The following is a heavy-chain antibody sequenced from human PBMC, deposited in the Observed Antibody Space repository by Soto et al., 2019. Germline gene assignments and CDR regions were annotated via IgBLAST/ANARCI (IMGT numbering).Heavy chain of an antibody. D-gene: IGHD3-22*01. J-gene: IGHJ4*02. CDR1: GYSFTSYW. Sequence: GESLKISCKGSGYSFTSYWIGWVRQMPGKGLEWMGIIYPGDSDTRYSPSFQGQVTISADKSISTAYLQWSSLKASDTAMYYCARQAYYYDSSGYYPFDYWGQGTLVTVPS. CDR3: ARQAYYYDSSGYYPFDY. V-gene: IGHV5-51*01. CDR2: IYPGDSDT.